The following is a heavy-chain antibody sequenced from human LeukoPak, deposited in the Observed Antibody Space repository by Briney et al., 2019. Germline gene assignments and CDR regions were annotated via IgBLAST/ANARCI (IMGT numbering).Heavy chain of an antibody. V-gene: IGHV3-74*01. D-gene: IGHD1-1*01. Sequence: GGSLRLSCAASGFTFRTTWVHWVRQAPGQGLGWVSRIDGDARPIDYADSVKGRFIISRDNDKNTLYLQMNTLRPEDTAVYYCATAGAFYFQNWGQGTLVTVSS. J-gene: IGHJ4*02. CDR3: ATAGAFYFQN. CDR1: GFTFRTTW. CDR2: IDGDARPI.